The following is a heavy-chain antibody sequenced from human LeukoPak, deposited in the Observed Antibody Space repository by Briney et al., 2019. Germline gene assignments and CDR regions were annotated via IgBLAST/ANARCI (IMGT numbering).Heavy chain of an antibody. Sequence: GGSLRLSCAGSGFTFSSYWMRWVRQAPGKGLVWVSRINGDGSSTGYADSVKGRFTIFRDNAKNMLYLQMNSLRAEDTAVYYCARETFDSGSYYTLDYWGQGTLVTVSS. CDR1: GFTFSSYW. CDR2: INGDGSST. CDR3: ARETFDSGSYYTLDY. J-gene: IGHJ4*02. D-gene: IGHD1-26*01. V-gene: IGHV3-74*01.